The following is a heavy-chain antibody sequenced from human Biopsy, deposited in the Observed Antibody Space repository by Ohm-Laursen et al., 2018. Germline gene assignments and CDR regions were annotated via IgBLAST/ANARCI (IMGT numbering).Heavy chain of an antibody. J-gene: IGHJ3*01. CDR3: ARLYRLDDYWNDDPPDAFDV. CDR2: ISDRGTT. CDR1: RGSMSGDY. V-gene: IGHV4-59*01. D-gene: IGHD3-3*01. Sequence: TLSLTCTVSRGSMSGDYWSWIRQSPRKGLEWIGHISDRGTTNSNPSLRGRITISVDTSKNQFSLKLNSVSAADTALFFCARLYRLDDYWNDDPPDAFDVWGPGTMVTVSS.